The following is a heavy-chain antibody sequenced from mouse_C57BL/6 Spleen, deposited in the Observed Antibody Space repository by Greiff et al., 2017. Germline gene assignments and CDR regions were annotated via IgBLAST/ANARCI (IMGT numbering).Heavy chain of an antibody. V-gene: IGHV1-69*01. Sequence: QVQLKQPGAELVMPGASVKLSCKASGYTFTSYWMHWVKQRPGQGLEWIGEIDPSDSYTNYNQKFKGKSTLTVDKSSSTAYMQLSSLTSEDSAVYYCARNHGRYFDYWGQGTTLTVSS. CDR3: ARNHGRYFDY. J-gene: IGHJ2*01. CDR1: GYTFTSYW. D-gene: IGHD1-1*01. CDR2: IDPSDSYT.